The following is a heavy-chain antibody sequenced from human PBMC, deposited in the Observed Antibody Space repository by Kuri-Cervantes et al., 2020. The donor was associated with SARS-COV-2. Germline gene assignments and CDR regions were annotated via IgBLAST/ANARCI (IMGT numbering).Heavy chain of an antibody. D-gene: IGHD3-9*01. CDR1: GYSFTSYW. Sequence: GGSLRLPCKGSGYSFTSYWIGWVRQMPGKGLEWMGIIYPGDSDTRYSPSFQGQVTISADKSTSTAYLQWGGLKASDTAMYYCARHDGRLGIAYWGQGTLVTVSS. CDR3: ARHDGRLGIAY. V-gene: IGHV5-51*01. CDR2: IYPGDSDT. J-gene: IGHJ4*02.